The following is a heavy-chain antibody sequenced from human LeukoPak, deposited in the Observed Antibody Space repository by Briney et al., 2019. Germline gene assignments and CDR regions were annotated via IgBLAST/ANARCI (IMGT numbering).Heavy chain of an antibody. CDR1: GYTFTSYG. CDR2: ISAYNGNT. V-gene: IGHV1-18*01. CDR3: ARGAGDGYKFDY. J-gene: IGHJ4*02. D-gene: IGHD5-12*01. Sequence: GASVKVSCKASGYTFTSYGISWVRQAPGQGLEWMGWISAYNGNTNYAQKFQGRVTITADKSTSTAYMELSSLRSEDTAVYYCARGAGDGYKFDYWGQGTLVTVSS.